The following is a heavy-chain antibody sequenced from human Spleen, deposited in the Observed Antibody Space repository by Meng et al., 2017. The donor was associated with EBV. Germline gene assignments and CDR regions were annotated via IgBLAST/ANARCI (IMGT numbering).Heavy chain of an antibody. V-gene: IGHV4-39*01. CDR1: GGSLSTTNSF. Sequence: QLQLQESGPGLVKPSETLSLTCTVSGGSLSTTNSFWGWVRQPPGQGLEWIGEKNPSGSPTYNPSLKSRVTISLDTSKNQLSLKLRSVTAADTAVYYCATHGSGSYSWFDPWGQGTMVTVSS. J-gene: IGHJ5*02. CDR2: KNPSGSP. D-gene: IGHD3-10*01. CDR3: ATHGSGSYSWFDP.